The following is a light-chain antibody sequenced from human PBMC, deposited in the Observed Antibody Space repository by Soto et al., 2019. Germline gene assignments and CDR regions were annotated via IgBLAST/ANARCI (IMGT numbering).Light chain of an antibody. J-gene: IGKJ1*01. Sequence: IAMTQSPAALPLSPEYTAPLSCLASQSISNNFAWFQQKPGQVPRLLIYGASNRATGVSARFSGSASGTQFTLSICSLQTDDFAPYCSLQYNSYSQTFGQGTKVDIK. CDR3: LQYNSYSQT. CDR2: GAS. V-gene: IGKV3-15*01. CDR1: QSISNN.